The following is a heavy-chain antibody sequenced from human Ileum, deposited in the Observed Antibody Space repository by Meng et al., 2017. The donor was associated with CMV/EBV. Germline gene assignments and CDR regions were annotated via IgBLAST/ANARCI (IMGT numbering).Heavy chain of an antibody. CDR1: GFTVSDNY. J-gene: IGHJ4*02. Sequence: GESLKISCAASGFTVSDNYMSWARQAPGKGLEWVSLIYGGATTYYADSVKGRFSISRDNSKNTVSLQMNSLRAEDTAVYYCARGFYDSRGYTIYWGQGKLVNGAS. V-gene: IGHV3-53*01. CDR2: IYGGATT. D-gene: IGHD3-22*01. CDR3: ARGFYDSRGYTIY.